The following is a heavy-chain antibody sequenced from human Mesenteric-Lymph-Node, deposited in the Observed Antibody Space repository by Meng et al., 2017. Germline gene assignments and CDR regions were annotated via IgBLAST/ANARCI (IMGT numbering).Heavy chain of an antibody. CDR1: GCTFSSYA. V-gene: IGHV1-18*01. CDR3: ARDDEITMVRGVISADYYYYGMDV. D-gene: IGHD3-10*01. Sequence: ASVKVSCKASGCTFSSYAIRWVRQAPGQGLEWMGWISAYNGNTNYAQKLQGRVTMTTDASTSTAYMELRSLRSDDTAVYYCARDDEITMVRGVISADYYYYGMDVWGQGTMVTVSS. CDR2: ISAYNGNT. J-gene: IGHJ6*02.